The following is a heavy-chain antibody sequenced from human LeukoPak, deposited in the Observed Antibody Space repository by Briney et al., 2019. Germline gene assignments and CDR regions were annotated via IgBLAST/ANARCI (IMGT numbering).Heavy chain of an antibody. CDR3: ARGHYGLDV. CDR2: ISGSGGST. V-gene: IGHV3-23*01. J-gene: IGHJ6*02. CDR1: GFTFSSYA. Sequence: GGSLRLSCAASGFTFSSYAMSWVRQAPGKGLEWVSAISGSGGSTYYADSVKGRFTISRDNAKNSLSLQMNSLGAEDTAVYYCARGHYGLDVWGQGTTVTVSS.